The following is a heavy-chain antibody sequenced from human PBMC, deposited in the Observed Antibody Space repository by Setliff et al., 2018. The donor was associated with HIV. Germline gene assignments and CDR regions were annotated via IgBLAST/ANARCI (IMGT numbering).Heavy chain of an antibody. CDR2: IYFTGRT. V-gene: IGHV4-39*07. CDR1: GGSISSSSYY. J-gene: IGHJ4*02. Sequence: SETLSLTCTVSGGSISSSSYYWGWIRQPPGKGLEWIGSIYFTGRTYYNPSLKSRVTISVDTSKNQFSLKLSSVTAADTAVYYCARDYDSNGYYYPFEYWGQGTLVTVSS. CDR3: ARDYDSNGYYYPFEY. D-gene: IGHD3-22*01.